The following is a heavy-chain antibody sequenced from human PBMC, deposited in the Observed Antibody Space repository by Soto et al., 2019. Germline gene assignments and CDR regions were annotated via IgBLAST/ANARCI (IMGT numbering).Heavy chain of an antibody. V-gene: IGHV1-69*02. J-gene: IGHJ5*02. CDR1: GGTFSSYT. D-gene: IGHD2-15*01. CDR3: ARGFGAMVAATPSVVWFDP. CDR2: IIPILGIA. Sequence: QVQLVQSGAEVKKPGSSVKVSCKASGGTFSSYTISWVRQAPGQGLEWMGRIIPILGIANYAQKFQGRVTITADQCTSTAYMELSSLRAEDTAVYYRARGFGAMVAATPSVVWFDPWGQGTPVTVSA.